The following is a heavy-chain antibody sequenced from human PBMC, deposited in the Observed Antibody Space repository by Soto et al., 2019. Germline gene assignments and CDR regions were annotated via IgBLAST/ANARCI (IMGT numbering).Heavy chain of an antibody. CDR3: AESPYLWGTSVDY. V-gene: IGHV3-23*01. CDR1: GFTFNNYA. D-gene: IGHD3-16*01. Sequence: GGSLRLSCAASGFTFNNYALSWVRQAPGKGLEWVSSISGSGGSPDYADSVRGRFTISRDNSKNTLYLQMNSLRAEDTAVYYWAESPYLWGTSVDYWGQGTLVTVSS. J-gene: IGHJ4*02. CDR2: ISGSGGSP.